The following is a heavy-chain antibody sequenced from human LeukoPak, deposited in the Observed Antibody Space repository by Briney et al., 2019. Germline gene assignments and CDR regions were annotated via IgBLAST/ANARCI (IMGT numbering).Heavy chain of an antibody. CDR1: GFTFSNAW. J-gene: IGHJ4*02. V-gene: IGHV3-15*01. CDR3: TTYNVDIVATYRIARESSIFDY. D-gene: IGHD5-12*01. Sequence: PGGSLRLSCAAPGFTFSNAWMSWVRQAPGKGLEWVGRIKSKTDGGTTDYAAPVKGRFAISRDDSKNTLYLQMNSLKTEDTAVYYCTTYNVDIVATYRIARESSIFDYWGQGTLVTVSS. CDR2: IKSKTDGGTT.